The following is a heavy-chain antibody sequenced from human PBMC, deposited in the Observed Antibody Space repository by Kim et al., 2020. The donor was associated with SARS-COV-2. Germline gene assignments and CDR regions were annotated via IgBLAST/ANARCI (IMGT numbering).Heavy chain of an antibody. CDR3: ARGGYSSSWGGRYYYGMDV. V-gene: IGHV1-69*01. D-gene: IGHD6-13*01. CDR2: IIPIFGTA. Sequence: SVKVSCKASGGTFSSYAISWVRQAPGQGLEWMGGIIPIFGTANYAQKFQGRVTITADESTSTAYMELSSLRSEDTAVYYCARGGYSSSWGGRYYYGMDVWGQGTTVTVSS. CDR1: GGTFSSYA. J-gene: IGHJ6*02.